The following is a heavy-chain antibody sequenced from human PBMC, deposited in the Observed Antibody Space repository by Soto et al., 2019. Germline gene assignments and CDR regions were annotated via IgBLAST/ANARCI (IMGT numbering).Heavy chain of an antibody. Sequence: SETLCLTCAVYGGSFSCYDWRWIRQPPGKGLEWIGEINHSGSTNYNPSLKSRVTISVDTSKNQFSLKLSSVTAADTAVYYCARGYYYGSGSFGSKRNSYYYYGMDVWGQGTTVTVSS. V-gene: IGHV4-34*01. CDR2: INHSGST. CDR1: GGSFSCYD. CDR3: ARGYYYGSGSFGSKRNSYYYYGMDV. J-gene: IGHJ6*02. D-gene: IGHD3-10*01.